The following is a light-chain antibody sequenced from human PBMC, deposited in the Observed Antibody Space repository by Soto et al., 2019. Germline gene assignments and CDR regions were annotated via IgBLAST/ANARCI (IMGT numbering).Light chain of an antibody. J-gene: IGKJ5*01. V-gene: IGKV1-8*01. CDR3: QQYYSYRIT. Sequence: AIRMTQSPSSFSASTGDRVTITCRASQGISSYLAWYQQKPGKAPKLLIYAASTLQSGVPSRFSGSGSGTDFTLTISCLQAEEFATYYCQQYYSYRITFGQGTRLEIK. CDR2: AAS. CDR1: QGISSY.